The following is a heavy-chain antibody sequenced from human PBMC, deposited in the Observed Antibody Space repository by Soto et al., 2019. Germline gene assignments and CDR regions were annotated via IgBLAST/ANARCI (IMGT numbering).Heavy chain of an antibody. Sequence: EVQLLESGGGLVQPGGSLRLSCSASGFTFSSYAMSWVRQAPGKGLEWVSAVSGSGGTTYYADSVKGQFTISRDNSKNTLYLQMSSLRAEDTAAYYCAKPPYSSAPCFYDGMDVWGQGTTVTVSS. CDR2: VSGSGGTT. D-gene: IGHD6-25*01. CDR1: GFTFSSYA. V-gene: IGHV3-23*01. CDR3: AKPPYSSAPCFYDGMDV. J-gene: IGHJ6*02.